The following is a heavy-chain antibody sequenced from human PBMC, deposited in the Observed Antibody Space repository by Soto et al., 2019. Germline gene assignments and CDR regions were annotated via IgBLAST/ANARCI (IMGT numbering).Heavy chain of an antibody. D-gene: IGHD4-17*01. CDR1: GGTFSSYA. V-gene: IGHV1-69*13. CDR2: IIPIFGTA. CDR3: ARGNYGDLPNSNWFDP. Sequence: SVKVSCKASGGTFSSYAISWVRQAPGQGLEWMGGIIPIFGTANYAQKFQGRVTITADESTSTAYMELSSLRSEDTAVYYCARGNYGDLPNSNWFDPWGQGTLVPVSS. J-gene: IGHJ5*02.